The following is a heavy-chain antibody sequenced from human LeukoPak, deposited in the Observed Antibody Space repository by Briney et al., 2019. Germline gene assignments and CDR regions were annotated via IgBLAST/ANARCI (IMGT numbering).Heavy chain of an antibody. V-gene: IGHV1-69*05. CDR2: IIPIFATA. CDR1: GGTFSSYA. J-gene: IGHJ5*02. Sequence: GASVKVSSTASGGTFSSYAISWVRQAPGQGLEWMGGIIPIFATANYAQKFQGRVTITTDESTSTAYMELSSLRSEDTAVYYCAIRSYYNSSGYYAPWSQGTLVTVSS. CDR3: AIRSYYNSSGYYAP. D-gene: IGHD3-22*01.